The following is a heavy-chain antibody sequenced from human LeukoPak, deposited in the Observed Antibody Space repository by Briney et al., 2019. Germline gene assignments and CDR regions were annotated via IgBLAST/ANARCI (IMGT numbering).Heavy chain of an antibody. CDR2: ISVSGDNT. V-gene: IGHV3-23*01. CDR1: GFTFSGVA. J-gene: IGHJ6*01. Sequence: PGRSLRLSCAASGFTFSGVAMSWGCRTPGKGLELVSGISVSGDNTLYADSVKGRFTISRDNSKNTLYLEMNSLRSEETPIYYGRRNNNHYAHSGRGTLTLSTYNYKNTLNLKMNSPRAEDTDIYYCEKMKAHPLPKDCMDVWGQGTTVTVSS. CDR3: RRNNNHYAHSGRGTLTLSTYNYKNTLNLKMNSPRAEDTDIYYCEKMKAHPLPKDCMDV. D-gene: IGHD3-16*01.